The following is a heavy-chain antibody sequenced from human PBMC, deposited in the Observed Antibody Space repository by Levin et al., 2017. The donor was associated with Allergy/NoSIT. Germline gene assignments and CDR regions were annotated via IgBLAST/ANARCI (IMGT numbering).Heavy chain of an antibody. V-gene: IGHV3-74*01. CDR2: LNTDGSTT. Sequence: GESLKISCAASGFTFSNYWMHWVRQATGKGLVWVSHLNTDGSTTRYADSVKGRFTISRDNAKNTLYLQMNSLRAEDTAVYYCVRFYYDSSGYFRYGMDVWGQGTTVTVSS. CDR3: VRFYYDSSGYFRYGMDV. J-gene: IGHJ6*02. CDR1: GFTFSNYW. D-gene: IGHD3-22*01.